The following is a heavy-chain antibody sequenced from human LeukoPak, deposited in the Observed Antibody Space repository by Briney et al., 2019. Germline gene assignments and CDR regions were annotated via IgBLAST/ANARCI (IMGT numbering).Heavy chain of an antibody. Sequence: PGGSLRLSRAASGSGFTFNNYWMHWVRQAPGKGLVWVSRINADGSTTSYADSVRGRFTISRDNAKNTLYLQMNSLRAEDTAVYYCATLISGWSLYWGQGTLVTVSS. CDR2: INADGSTT. D-gene: IGHD6-19*01. CDR1: GSGFTFNNYW. V-gene: IGHV3-74*01. J-gene: IGHJ4*02. CDR3: ATLISGWSLY.